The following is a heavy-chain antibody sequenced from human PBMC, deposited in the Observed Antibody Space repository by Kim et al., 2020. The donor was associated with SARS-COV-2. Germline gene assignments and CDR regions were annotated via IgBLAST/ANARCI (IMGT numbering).Heavy chain of an antibody. D-gene: IGHD3-3*02. V-gene: IGHV3-74*01. CDR2: INTDGRTT. CDR1: GFTFSTYW. Sequence: GGSLRLSCAASGFTFSTYWFHWVRQVPGKGLAWVSRINTDGRTTDYADSVKGRFTISIDNAKKTLHLQMNSLRAEDTAVYYCARDLAGRNDYWGQGTLVT. CDR3: ARDLAGRNDY. J-gene: IGHJ4*02.